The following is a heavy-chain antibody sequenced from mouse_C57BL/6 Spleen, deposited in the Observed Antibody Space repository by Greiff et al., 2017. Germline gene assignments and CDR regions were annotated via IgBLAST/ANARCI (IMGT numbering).Heavy chain of an antibody. J-gene: IGHJ3*01. CDR1: GFNIKDYY. CDR3: TTYDYDEDWFAY. Sequence: VQLQQSGAELVRPGASVKLSCTASGFNIKDYYMHWVKQRPEQGLEWIGRIDPEDGDTEYAPKFQGKATMTADTSSNTAYLQLSRLTSEDTAVYYCTTYDYDEDWFAYWGQGTLVTVSA. CDR2: IDPEDGDT. D-gene: IGHD2-4*01. V-gene: IGHV14-1*01.